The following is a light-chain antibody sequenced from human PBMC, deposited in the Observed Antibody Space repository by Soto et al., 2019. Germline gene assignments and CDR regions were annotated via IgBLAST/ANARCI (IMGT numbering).Light chain of an antibody. CDR1: QSVSSSS. V-gene: IGKV3-20*01. Sequence: EIVLTQSPGTLSLSPGERATLSCRASQSVSSSSLAWYQQKRGQAPRLLIHDASSRATGIPDRFSGSWSGTDFTLTISRLEPEDLEVYYCQQYGCSPRTFGQGTKVEGK. J-gene: IGKJ1*01. CDR3: QQYGCSPRT. CDR2: DAS.